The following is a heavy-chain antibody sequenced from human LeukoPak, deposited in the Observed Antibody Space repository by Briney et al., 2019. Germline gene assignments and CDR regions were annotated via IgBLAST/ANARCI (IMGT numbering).Heavy chain of an antibody. CDR1: GFTFSSYG. Sequence: PGGSLRLSCAASGFTFSSYGMHGVRQAPGKGLEWVSVIYSGGSTYYADSVKGRIAISRDNSKNTLFLQMNSLRAEDTAVYYCARAQVDSGWYNGDYWGQGTLVTVSS. CDR3: ARAQVDSGWYNGDY. J-gene: IGHJ4*02. V-gene: IGHV3-66*01. D-gene: IGHD6-19*01. CDR2: IYSGGST.